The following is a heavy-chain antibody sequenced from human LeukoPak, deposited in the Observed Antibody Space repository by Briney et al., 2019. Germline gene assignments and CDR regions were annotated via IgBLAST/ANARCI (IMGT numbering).Heavy chain of an antibody. Sequence: GGSLRLSCAASGFTSRSQVMSWVRQAPGKGLKWGSAISGGVGDTHYADSVMGRFTTSRDDSKNTVFLQMNSLRAEDTALYYCAKSYSGWYAIDYWGQGTLVTVSS. V-gene: IGHV3-23*01. CDR2: ISGGVGDT. D-gene: IGHD6-19*01. CDR3: AKSYSGWYAIDY. J-gene: IGHJ4*02. CDR1: GFTSRSQV.